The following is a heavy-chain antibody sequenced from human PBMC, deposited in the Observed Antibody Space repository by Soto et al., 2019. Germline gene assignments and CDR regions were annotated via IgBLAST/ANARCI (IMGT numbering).Heavy chain of an antibody. D-gene: IGHD6-19*01. V-gene: IGHV3-7*01. CDR1: GLTFSSYR. CDR2: IKQDGSEK. J-gene: IGHJ4*02. Sequence: EVQLVESGGDLVQPGGSLRLSCAASGLTFSSYRMSWVRQAPGKGLEWVAKIKQDGSEKYDVDSVKGRFTISRDNAKSAVYLQMNSLRAEDTDVYYCAGLHSSGCYGGPDHWGQGTPVTVSS. CDR3: AGLHSSGCYGGPDH.